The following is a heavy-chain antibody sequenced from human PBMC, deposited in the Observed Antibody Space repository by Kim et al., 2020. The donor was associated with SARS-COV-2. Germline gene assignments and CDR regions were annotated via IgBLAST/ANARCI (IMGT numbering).Heavy chain of an antibody. J-gene: IGHJ4*02. D-gene: IGHD3-10*01. CDR3: ARPRLLWFGEFEY. Sequence: YTPSLKSRVTISVDTSKNQFSLKLSSVTAADTAVYYCARPRLLWFGEFEYWGQGTLVTVSS. V-gene: IGHV4-39*01.